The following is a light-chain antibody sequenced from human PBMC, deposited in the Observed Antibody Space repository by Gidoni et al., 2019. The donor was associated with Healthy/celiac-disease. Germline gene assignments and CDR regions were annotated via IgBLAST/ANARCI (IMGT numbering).Light chain of an antibody. V-gene: IGKV3-11*01. CDR2: DAS. J-gene: IGKJ4*01. Sequence: IVFTQSPPTLSLSPGERATLSCRASQSVSSYLACYQQKPGQAPSLLIYDASNRATAIPARFSGSGSGTDFTLTISSLEPEDFAVYCCQQRSNWPLLTFGGGTKVEIK. CDR1: QSVSSY. CDR3: QQRSNWPLLT.